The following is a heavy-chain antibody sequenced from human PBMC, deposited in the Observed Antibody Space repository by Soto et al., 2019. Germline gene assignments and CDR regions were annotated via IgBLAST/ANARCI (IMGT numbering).Heavy chain of an antibody. CDR2: IYYSGST. CDR1: GDSISSNY. Sequence: SETLSLTCTVSGDSISSNYWSWIRQPPGKGLEWIGYIYYSGSTNYNPSLKSRVTISVDTSKNQFSLKLSSVTAADTAVYYCAISSGYYIPIDYWGQGTLVTVSS. CDR3: AISSGYYIPIDY. J-gene: IGHJ4*02. V-gene: IGHV4-59*01. D-gene: IGHD3-22*01.